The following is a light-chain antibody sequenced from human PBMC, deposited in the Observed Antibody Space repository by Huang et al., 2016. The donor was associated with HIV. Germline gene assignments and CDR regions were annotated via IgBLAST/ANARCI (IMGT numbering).Light chain of an antibody. CDR2: CAS. Sequence: EIVMPQSPATLSMSPGERATLSCRASQSVISNLAWYQQKPGQAPRLLIYCASTRATGIPARLSGSGAGTEFTLTVSSLQSEDYAIYYCQQYDDWPPWTFGQGTRVEIK. V-gene: IGKV3-15*01. J-gene: IGKJ1*01. CDR3: QQYDDWPPWT. CDR1: QSVISN.